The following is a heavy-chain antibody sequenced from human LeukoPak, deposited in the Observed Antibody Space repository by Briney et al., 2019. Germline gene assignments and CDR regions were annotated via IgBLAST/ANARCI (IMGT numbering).Heavy chain of an antibody. CDR3: ARVKGSAYYYDSSGYLALGAFDI. D-gene: IGHD3-22*01. J-gene: IGHJ3*02. CDR2: IYYSGST. Sequence: SETLSLTCTVSGGSISSGGYYWSWIRQHPGKGLEWIGYIYYSGSTYYNPSLKSRVTISVDTSKNQFSLKLSSVTAADTAVCYCARVKGSAYYYDSSGYLALGAFDIWGQGTMVTVSS. CDR1: GGSISSGGYY. V-gene: IGHV4-31*03.